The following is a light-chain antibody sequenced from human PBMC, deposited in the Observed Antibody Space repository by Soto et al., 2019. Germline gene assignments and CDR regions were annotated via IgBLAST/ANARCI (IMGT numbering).Light chain of an antibody. J-gene: IGKJ4*01. CDR3: QQRNKWPPVT. CDR1: QSLSSGY. CDR2: AAS. Sequence: EIVLTQSPGTLSLSPGERATLSCRASQSLSSGYLAWYQQKPGQAPRILIYAASSRATGIPDRFSGSGSGTDFSLTINRLEPEDSAVYYCQQRNKWPPVTFGGGTRVEIK. V-gene: IGKV3D-20*02.